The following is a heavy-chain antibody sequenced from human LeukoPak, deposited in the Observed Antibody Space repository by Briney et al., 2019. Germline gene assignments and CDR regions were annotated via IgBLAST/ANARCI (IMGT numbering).Heavy chain of an antibody. D-gene: IGHD3/OR15-3a*01. V-gene: IGHV4-59*12. CDR1: GGSISNYY. Sequence: SETLSLTCTVSGGSISNYYWSWIRQLPGKGLEWIGYIFYRGSIDYSPSLQSRVTISVDTSKNHLSLRLTSVTAADTAVYFCARGVVLGQDDAFDIWGRGTMVTVSS. CDR2: IFYRGSI. J-gene: IGHJ3*02. CDR3: ARGVVLGQDDAFDI.